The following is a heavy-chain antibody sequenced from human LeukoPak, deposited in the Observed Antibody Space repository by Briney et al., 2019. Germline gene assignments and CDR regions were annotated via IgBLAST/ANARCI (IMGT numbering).Heavy chain of an antibody. V-gene: IGHV4-4*07. CDR2: IYASGST. CDR1: GGSISGYY. J-gene: IGHJ4*02. Sequence: PSETLSLTCNVSGGSISGYYWHWIRQPAGKGLEWIGRIYASGSTNYNPSLGSRVTMSLDTSENYFSLKLNSVTAADTAVYFCARGPMTHFFDYWGQGTLVTVSP. CDR3: ARGPMTHFFDY. D-gene: IGHD2-21*02.